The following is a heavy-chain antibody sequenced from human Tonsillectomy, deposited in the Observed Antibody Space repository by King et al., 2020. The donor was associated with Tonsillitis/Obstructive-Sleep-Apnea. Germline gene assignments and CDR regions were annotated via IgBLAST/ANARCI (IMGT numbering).Heavy chain of an antibody. V-gene: IGHV3-15*01. CDR3: TPYSSGWNDY. J-gene: IGHJ4*02. CDR1: RFTFNNAW. D-gene: IGHD6-19*01. Sequence: VQLVESGGGLVKPGGSLRLSCAASRFTFNNAWMSWVRQAPGKGLEWVGRIKSETDGGTTDYAAPVKGRFTISRDDSKNTLYLQMNSLKTEDTAVYYCTPYSSGWNDYWGQGTLVTVSS. CDR2: IKSETDGGTT.